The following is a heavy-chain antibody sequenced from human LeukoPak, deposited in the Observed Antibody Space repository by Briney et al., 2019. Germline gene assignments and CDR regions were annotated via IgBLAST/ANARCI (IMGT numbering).Heavy chain of an antibody. J-gene: IGHJ3*02. D-gene: IGHD6-13*01. V-gene: IGHV4-39*07. CDR1: GGSISSSSYY. CDR2: IYYSGST. Sequence: SETLSLTRTVSGGSISSSSYYWGWIRQPPGKGLEWFGSIYYSGSTYYNPSLKSRVTISVDTSKNQFSLKLSSVTAADTAVYYCARDPSYSSSNAFDIWGQGTMVTVSS. CDR3: ARDPSYSSSNAFDI.